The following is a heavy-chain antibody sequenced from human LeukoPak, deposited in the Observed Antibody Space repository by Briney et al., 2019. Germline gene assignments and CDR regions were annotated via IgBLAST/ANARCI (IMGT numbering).Heavy chain of an antibody. D-gene: IGHD2-2*01. V-gene: IGHV3-30*18. CDR2: ISYDGSNK. J-gene: IGHJ4*02. CDR3: AKDGDIVVVPAAIFVDY. Sequence: PGRSLRLSCAASGFTFSSDGMHWVRQAPGKGLEWVAVISYDGSNKYYADSVKGRFTISRDNSKNTLYLQMNSLRAEDTAVYYCAKDGDIVVVPAAIFVDYWGQGTLVTVSS. CDR1: GFTFSSDG.